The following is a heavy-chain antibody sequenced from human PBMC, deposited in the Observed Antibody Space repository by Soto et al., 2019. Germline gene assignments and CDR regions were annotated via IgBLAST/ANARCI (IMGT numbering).Heavy chain of an antibody. CDR1: GFTFSNAW. Sequence: GTLRLSCAASGFTFSNAWMNWVRQAPGKGLEWVGRIKSKTDGGTTDYAAPVKGRFTISRDDSKNTLYLQMNSLKTEDTAVYYCTTESNSGSPILGAFDIWGQGTMVTVSS. V-gene: IGHV3-15*07. D-gene: IGHD1-26*01. CDR2: IKSKTDGGTT. J-gene: IGHJ3*02. CDR3: TTESNSGSPILGAFDI.